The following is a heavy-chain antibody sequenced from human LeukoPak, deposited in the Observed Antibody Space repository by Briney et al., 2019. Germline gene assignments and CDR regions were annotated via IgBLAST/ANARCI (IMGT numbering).Heavy chain of an antibody. J-gene: IGHJ4*02. Sequence: GGSLRLSCAASGFTFSSYWMSWVRQAPGKGLEWVANIKQDGSEKYYVDSVKGRFTISRDNAKNSLYLQMNSLRAEDTAVYYCAREAVYDYVWGSWNSFDYWGQGTLVTVSS. V-gene: IGHV3-7*01. CDR2: IKQDGSEK. D-gene: IGHD3-16*01. CDR1: GFTFSSYW. CDR3: AREAVYDYVWGSWNSFDY.